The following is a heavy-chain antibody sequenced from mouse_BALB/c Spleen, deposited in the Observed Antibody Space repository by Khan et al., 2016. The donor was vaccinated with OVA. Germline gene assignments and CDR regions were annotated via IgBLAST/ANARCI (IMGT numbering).Heavy chain of an antibody. J-gene: IGHJ4*01. CDR1: GYTLTNYW. CDR2: IYPSDSYT. Sequence: QVQLQQPGTELVRPGASMKLSCKASGYTLTNYWINWVKQRPGQGLEWIGNIYPSDSYTNYNQKFKDKATLTVDESSSTAYMQLSSPTSEDSAVXYYSRERRLHYYAMDYWGQGTSVTVSS. CDR3: SRERRLHYYAMDY. D-gene: IGHD2-12*01. V-gene: IGHV1-69*02.